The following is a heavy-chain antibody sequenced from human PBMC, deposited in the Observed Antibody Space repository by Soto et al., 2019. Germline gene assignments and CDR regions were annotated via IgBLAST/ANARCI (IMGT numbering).Heavy chain of an antibody. CDR2: IKYDGSEK. V-gene: IGHV3-7*03. CDR3: VRDVGPITIFGEALSGYFDS. CDR1: GFAFHNYW. D-gene: IGHD3-3*01. J-gene: IGHJ4*02. Sequence: PGGSLRLSCAASGFAFHNYWMSWVRQAPGKGPEWVASIKYDGSEKYYVDSVKGRFTVSRDNAKNSLSMHLKSLRADDTAVYYCVRDVGPITIFGEALSGYFDSWGQGTLVTVPS.